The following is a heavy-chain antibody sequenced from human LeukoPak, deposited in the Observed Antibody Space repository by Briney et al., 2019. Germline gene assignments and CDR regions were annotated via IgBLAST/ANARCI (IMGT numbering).Heavy chain of an antibody. CDR2: ISSSSSYI. J-gene: IGHJ4*02. CDR3: AREHYYDSSGYYATSPFGY. Sequence: GGSLRLSCAASGFTFSSYSMNWVRQAPGKGLEWVSPISSSSSYIYYADSVKGRFTISRDNAKNSLYLQMNSLRAEDTAVYYCAREHYYDSSGYYATSPFGYWGQGTLVTVSS. D-gene: IGHD3-22*01. V-gene: IGHV3-21*01. CDR1: GFTFSSYS.